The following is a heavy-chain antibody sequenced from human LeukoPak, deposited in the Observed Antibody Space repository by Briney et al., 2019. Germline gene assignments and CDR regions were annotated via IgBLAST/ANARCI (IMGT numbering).Heavy chain of an antibody. CDR2: INSDGGTT. V-gene: IGHV3-74*01. CDR3: AKRADYGANSYDY. CDR1: GFTFSSYW. J-gene: IGHJ4*02. D-gene: IGHD4-17*01. Sequence: QPGGSLRLSCEASGFTFSSYWMHWVRQAPGKGLVWVSRINSDGGTTNYADSLKGRFTISRDNAKNTLFLQMNSLRAEDTAVYYCAKRADYGANSYDYWGQGTLVTVSS.